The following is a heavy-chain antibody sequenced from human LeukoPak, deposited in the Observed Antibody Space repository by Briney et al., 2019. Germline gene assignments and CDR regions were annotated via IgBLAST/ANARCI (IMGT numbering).Heavy chain of an antibody. D-gene: IGHD3-10*01. CDR2: FDPENGET. CDR3: ATKVYYGSGSYEHAGTFDY. CDR1: GYTLTELS. Sequence: GASVKVSCKVSGYTLTELSMPWVRQAPGQGLEWMGGFDPENGETIYAQKLQGRVTMTEDTSTDTAYMEMSNLRSEDTAVYFCATKVYYGSGSYEHAGTFDYWGQGTLVTVSS. V-gene: IGHV1-24*01. J-gene: IGHJ4*02.